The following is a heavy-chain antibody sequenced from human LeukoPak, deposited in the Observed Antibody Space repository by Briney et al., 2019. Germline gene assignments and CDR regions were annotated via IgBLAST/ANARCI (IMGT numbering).Heavy chain of an antibody. CDR1: GFTFTSYG. CDR3: ARDGRPMVPLSWFDP. J-gene: IGHJ5*02. D-gene: IGHD3-10*01. CDR2: ISANNGNT. V-gene: IGHV1-18*01. Sequence: ASVKVSCKASGFTFTSYGISWVRQTPGLGLEWMGCISANNGNTIYVQNFQGRVTMTTDTSTSTAYMELRSLRSDDTAVYYCARDGRPMVPLSWFDPWGQGTLVTVSS.